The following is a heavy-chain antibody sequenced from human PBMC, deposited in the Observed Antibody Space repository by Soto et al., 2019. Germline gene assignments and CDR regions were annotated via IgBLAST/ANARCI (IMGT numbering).Heavy chain of an antibody. CDR3: ATTTIEMAHHGFDI. CDR2: IDPSDSYT. Sequence: PGESLKISCKVSGYSFTSYWISWVRQMPGKGLEWMGRIDPSDSYTNYSPSFQGHVTISADKSISTAYLQWSSLKASDTAMYYCATTTIEMAHHGFDIWGQGTMVTVSS. J-gene: IGHJ3*02. D-gene: IGHD3-9*01. V-gene: IGHV5-10-1*01. CDR1: GYSFTSYW.